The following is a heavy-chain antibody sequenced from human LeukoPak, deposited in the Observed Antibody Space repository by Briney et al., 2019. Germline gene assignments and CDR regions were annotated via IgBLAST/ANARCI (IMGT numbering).Heavy chain of an antibody. J-gene: IGHJ4*02. CDR2: ISWNSGSI. Sequence: GGSLRLSCAASGLTFDDYAMHWVRQAPGKGLEWVSGISWNSGSIGYADSVKGRFTISRDNAKNSLYLQMNSLRAEDTALYYCASDVAAAGNYWGQGTLVTVSS. V-gene: IGHV3-9*01. CDR3: ASDVAAAGNY. CDR1: GLTFDDYA. D-gene: IGHD6-13*01.